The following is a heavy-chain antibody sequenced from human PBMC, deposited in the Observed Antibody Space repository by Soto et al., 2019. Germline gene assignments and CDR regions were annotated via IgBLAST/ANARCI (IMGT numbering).Heavy chain of an antibody. V-gene: IGHV4-30-2*01. CDR1: GASITFGGYS. CDR3: ARGGGSDSFDY. Sequence: QLQLHESGSGLVKPSQTLSLTCTVSGASITFGGYSWSWIRQTPGKGLEWIGYINHLETTFYNPSYESRLTLSIDGAKNQFSLMLHSMSAADRAVYFCARGGGSDSFDYWGQGILVTVSS. CDR2: INHLETT. J-gene: IGHJ4*02. D-gene: IGHD1-26*01.